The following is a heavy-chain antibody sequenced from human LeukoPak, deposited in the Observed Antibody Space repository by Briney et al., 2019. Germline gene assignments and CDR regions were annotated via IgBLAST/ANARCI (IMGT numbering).Heavy chain of an antibody. J-gene: IGHJ5*02. CDR3: ARSRVLVTMVQGVIIDWFDP. D-gene: IGHD3-10*01. Sequence: ASVKVSCKVSGYTLTELSMHWVRQAPGKGLEWMGGFDPEDGETIYAQKFQGRVTMTEDTSTDTAYMELSSLRSEDTAVYYCARSRVLVTMVQGVIIDWFDPWGQGTLVTVSS. V-gene: IGHV1-24*01. CDR2: FDPEDGET. CDR1: GYTLTELS.